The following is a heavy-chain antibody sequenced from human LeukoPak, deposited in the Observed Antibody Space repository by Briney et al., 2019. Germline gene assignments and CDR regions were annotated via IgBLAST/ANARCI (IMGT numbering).Heavy chain of an antibody. D-gene: IGHD2-2*02. Sequence: PSETLSLTCTVSGGSISSYYWSWIRQPPGKGLEWIGYIYYSGSTNYNPSPKSRVTISVDTSKNQFSLKLSSVTAADTAVYYCARHGKQDIVVVPAAIGKYYYYGMDVWGQGTTVTVSS. CDR3: ARHGKQDIVVVPAAIGKYYYYGMDV. J-gene: IGHJ6*02. CDR1: GGSISSYY. V-gene: IGHV4-59*08. CDR2: IYYSGST.